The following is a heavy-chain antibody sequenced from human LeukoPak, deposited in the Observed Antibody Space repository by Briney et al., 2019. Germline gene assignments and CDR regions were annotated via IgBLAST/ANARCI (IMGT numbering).Heavy chain of an antibody. Sequence: PGGSLRLSCAASGFTFSSYAMHWVRQAPGKGLEWVAVISYDGSNKYYADSVKGRFTISRDNSKNTLYLQMNSLRAEDTAVYYCAREYSSLLWGQGTLVTVSS. J-gene: IGHJ4*02. CDR3: AREYSSLL. CDR1: GFTFSSYA. CDR2: ISYDGSNK. V-gene: IGHV3-30*01. D-gene: IGHD6-19*01.